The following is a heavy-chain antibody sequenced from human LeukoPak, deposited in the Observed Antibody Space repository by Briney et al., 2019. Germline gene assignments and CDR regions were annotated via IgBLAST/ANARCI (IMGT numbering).Heavy chain of an antibody. V-gene: IGHV1-24*01. J-gene: IGHJ4*02. Sequence: ASVKVSCTVSGYTLTELSMHWVRQAPGKGREGMGGFDPEDGATIYAHKFQGRVTMTEDTSTDTAYMELSSLRSEDTAVYYCATVVLYSGYYFDYWGQGTLVTVSS. CDR2: FDPEDGAT. CDR3: ATVVLYSGYYFDY. CDR1: GYTLTELS. D-gene: IGHD5-12*01.